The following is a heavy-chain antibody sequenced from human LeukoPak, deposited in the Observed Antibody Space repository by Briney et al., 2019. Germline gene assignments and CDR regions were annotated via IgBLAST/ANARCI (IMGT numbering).Heavy chain of an antibody. Sequence: SETLSLTCTVSGYSISSGYYWGWIRQPPGKGLEWIGSIYHSGSTYYNPSLKSRVTISVDTSKNQFSLKLSSVTAADTAVYYCARLGSNSLDYWGQGTLVTVSS. J-gene: IGHJ4*02. V-gene: IGHV4-38-2*02. CDR2: IYHSGST. CDR1: GYSISSGYY. CDR3: ARLGSNSLDY. D-gene: IGHD4-23*01.